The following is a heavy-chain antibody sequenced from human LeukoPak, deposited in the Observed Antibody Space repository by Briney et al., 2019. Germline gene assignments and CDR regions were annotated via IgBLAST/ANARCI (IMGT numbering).Heavy chain of an antibody. J-gene: IGHJ4*02. CDR2: ISSDGSNK. Sequence: GRSLRLSCAVSGLTFKNFAMSWVRQAPGKGLEWVAVISSDGSNKFYADSVKGRFTICRDGSKNTLYLQMNSLRPDGTAVYFCAKPQVTANWIYFHYWGQGTLVTVSS. D-gene: IGHD2-21*02. CDR3: AKPQVTANWIYFHY. CDR1: GLTFKNFA. V-gene: IGHV3-30*18.